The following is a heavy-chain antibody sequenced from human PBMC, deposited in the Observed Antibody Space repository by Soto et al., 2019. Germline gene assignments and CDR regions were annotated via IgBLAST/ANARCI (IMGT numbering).Heavy chain of an antibody. CDR1: GFTFSSHG. Sequence: QVQLVESGGGVVQPGRSLRLSCAASGFTFSSHGMHWVRQAPGKGLEWVAVISYDGSNKYYADSAKGRFTISRDNSKNTLYLQMNSLRAEDTAVYYCAKEWVYDSSGWSFDYWGQGTLVTVSS. D-gene: IGHD3-22*01. J-gene: IGHJ4*02. V-gene: IGHV3-30*18. CDR3: AKEWVYDSSGWSFDY. CDR2: ISYDGSNK.